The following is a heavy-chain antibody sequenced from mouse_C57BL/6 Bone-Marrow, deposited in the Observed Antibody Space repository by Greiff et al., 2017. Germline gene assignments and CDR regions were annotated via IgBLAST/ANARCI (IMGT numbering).Heavy chain of an antibody. CDR1: GFNIKDDY. J-gene: IGHJ3*01. Sequence: VQLKESGAELVRPGASVKLSCTASGFNIKDDYMHWVKQRPEQGLEWIGWIDPENGDTEYASKFQGKATITADTSSNTAYLQLSSLTSEDTAVCYCTSSSAYWGQGTLVTVSA. CDR3: TSSSAY. D-gene: IGHD1-3*01. V-gene: IGHV14-4*01. CDR2: IDPENGDT.